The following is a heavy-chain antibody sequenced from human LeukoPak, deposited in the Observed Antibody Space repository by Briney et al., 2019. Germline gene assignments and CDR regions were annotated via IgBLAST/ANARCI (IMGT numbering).Heavy chain of an antibody. J-gene: IGHJ5*02. D-gene: IGHD3-10*01. Sequence: SETLSLTCTVSGDSINNNVYYWGWIRQPPGKGLEWIAIISYSGTTYYNPSLKSRVTISVDTSKNQFSLKLSSVTAANTAVYYCASRHEPYYYGSGSYPAWGQGTLVTVSS. CDR1: GDSINNNVYY. CDR2: ISYSGTT. CDR3: ASRHEPYYYGSGSYPA. V-gene: IGHV4-39*01.